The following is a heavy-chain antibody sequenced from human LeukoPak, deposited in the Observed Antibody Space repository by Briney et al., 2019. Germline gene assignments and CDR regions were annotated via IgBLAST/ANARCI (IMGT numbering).Heavy chain of an antibody. V-gene: IGHV4-30-4*01. D-gene: IGHD3-16*01. Sequence: SETLSLTCTVSGGSISSGDYYWSWIRQPPGKGLEWIGNIYYRGSTYYNPSLKSRVTISVDTSKNQFSLKLSSVTAADTAVYYCARVGPGVWFDYWGQGTLVTVSS. CDR1: GGSISSGDYY. CDR2: IYYRGST. CDR3: ARVGPGVWFDY. J-gene: IGHJ4*02.